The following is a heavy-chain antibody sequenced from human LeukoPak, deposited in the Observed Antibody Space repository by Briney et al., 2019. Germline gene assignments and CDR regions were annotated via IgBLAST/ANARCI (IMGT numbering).Heavy chain of an antibody. CDR3: ATNYGSGPLGWFDP. D-gene: IGHD3-10*01. J-gene: IGHJ5*02. V-gene: IGHV1-24*01. CDR1: GYTHTELS. Sequence: ASVKVSCKVSGYTHTELSMHWVRQAPGKGLEWMGGFDPEDGETIYAQKFQGRVTMTEDTSTDTAYMELSSLRSEDTAVYYCATNYGSGPLGWFDPWGQGTLVTVSS. CDR2: FDPEDGET.